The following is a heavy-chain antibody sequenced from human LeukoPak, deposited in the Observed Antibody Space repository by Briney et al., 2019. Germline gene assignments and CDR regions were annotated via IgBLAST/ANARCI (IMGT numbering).Heavy chain of an antibody. Sequence: PGGSLRLSCAASGFTFSSFGMHWVRQAPGKGLEWVAIIWYNGRNETYADSVKGRFTISRDNSKNTLYLYMNSPRAEDTAVYYCARESRGELFAPPDYWGQGTLVTVSS. D-gene: IGHD3-10*01. CDR1: GFTFSSFG. J-gene: IGHJ4*02. CDR3: ARESRGELFAPPDY. V-gene: IGHV3-33*01. CDR2: IWYNGRNE.